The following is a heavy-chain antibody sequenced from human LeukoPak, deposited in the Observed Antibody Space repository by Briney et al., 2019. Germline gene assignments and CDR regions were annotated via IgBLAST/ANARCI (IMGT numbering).Heavy chain of an antibody. D-gene: IGHD6-19*01. CDR3: AKTYSSGWTKFDY. V-gene: IGHV3-23*01. Sequence: PGGSLRLSCAASGFTFSSYAMSWVRQAPGKGLEWVSAINGSGGSTYYADSVKGRFTISRDNSKNTLYLQMNSLRAEDTAVYYCAKTYSSGWTKFDYWGQGTLVTVSS. CDR2: INGSGGST. J-gene: IGHJ4*02. CDR1: GFTFSSYA.